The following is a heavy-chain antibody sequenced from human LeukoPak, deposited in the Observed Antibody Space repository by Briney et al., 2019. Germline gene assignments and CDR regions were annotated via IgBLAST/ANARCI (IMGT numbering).Heavy chain of an antibody. J-gene: IGHJ2*01. D-gene: IGHD6-19*01. CDR3: VGGPGWVFDL. CDR2: IYSGGST. V-gene: IGHV3-53*01. Sequence: GGSLRLSCAASGFTISNNYVSWVRQAPGKGLEWVSIIYSGGSTHYADSVKGRFTISRDNSKNTLYLQMNGLKAEDTAVYHCVGGPGWVFDLWGRGTLVTVSS. CDR1: GFTISNNY.